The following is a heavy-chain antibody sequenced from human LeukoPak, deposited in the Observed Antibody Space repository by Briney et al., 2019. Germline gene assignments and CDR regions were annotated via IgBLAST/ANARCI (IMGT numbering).Heavy chain of an antibody. V-gene: IGHV4-30-4*08. J-gene: IGHJ5*02. CDR2: IYYSGST. D-gene: IGHD6-13*01. CDR1: GGSISSGDYY. CDR3: ARAFMTMDLYSSSWYWNNWFDP. Sequence: PSETLSLTCTVSGGSISSGDYYWSWIRQPPGKGLEWIGYIYYSGSTYYNPSLKSRVTISVDTSKNQFSLKLSSVTAADTAVYYCARAFMTMDLYSSSWYWNNWFDPWGQGTLVTVSS.